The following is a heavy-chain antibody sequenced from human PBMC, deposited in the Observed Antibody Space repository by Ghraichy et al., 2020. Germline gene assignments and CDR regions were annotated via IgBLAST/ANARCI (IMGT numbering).Heavy chain of an antibody. J-gene: IGHJ4*02. Sequence: QTLSLTCTVSGGSINNYWWSWIRQPPGRGLEWIGYISYSGATSYNPSLKSPITISVDTSKNQFSLKLTSVTAADTAVYYCARHGGRGYFDYWGQGSLVTVS. CDR2: ISYSGAT. CDR1: GGSINNYW. CDR3: ARHGGRGYFDY. V-gene: IGHV4-59*08. D-gene: IGHD2-15*01.